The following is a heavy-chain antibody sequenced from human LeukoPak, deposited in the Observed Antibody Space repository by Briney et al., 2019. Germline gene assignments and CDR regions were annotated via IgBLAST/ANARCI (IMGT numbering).Heavy chain of an antibody. CDR1: GYTFTGYY. D-gene: IGHD2-2*02. J-gene: IGHJ4*02. V-gene: IGHV1-2*02. Sequence: ASVKVSCKASGYTFTGYYMHWVRQAPGQGLEWMGWINPNSGGTNYAQKFQGRVTMTRDTSISTAYMELSRLRSDDTAVYYCAREGGYCSSTSCYNFDCWGQGTLVTVSS. CDR2: INPNSGGT. CDR3: AREGGYCSSTSCYNFDC.